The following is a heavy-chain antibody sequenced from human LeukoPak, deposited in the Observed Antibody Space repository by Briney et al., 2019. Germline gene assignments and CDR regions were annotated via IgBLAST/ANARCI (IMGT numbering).Heavy chain of an antibody. Sequence: PSQTLSLTCAVSGGSISSGGYSWSWIRQPPGKGLEWIGYIYHSGSTYYNPSLKSRVTISVDTSKNQFSLKLSSVTAADTAVYYCARHPVSMIVVALPYYFDYWGQGTLVTVSS. D-gene: IGHD3-22*01. V-gene: IGHV4-30-2*03. J-gene: IGHJ4*02. CDR1: GGSISSGGYS. CDR3: ARHPVSMIVVALPYYFDY. CDR2: IYHSGST.